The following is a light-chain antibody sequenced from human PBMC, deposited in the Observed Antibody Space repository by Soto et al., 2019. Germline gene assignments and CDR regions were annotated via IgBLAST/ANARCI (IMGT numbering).Light chain of an antibody. CDR1: KSFRGV. J-gene: IGKJ5*01. Sequence: EVVLTQSPVTLSLSPGERATLSCRASKSFRGVLAWYQQKPGQAPRLLIYDAYNRATGIPPRFSGSGSGTYFTLTISSLEPDDAAVYYCQQRHMRPITFGQGTRLEIK. V-gene: IGKV3-11*01. CDR2: DAY. CDR3: QQRHMRPIT.